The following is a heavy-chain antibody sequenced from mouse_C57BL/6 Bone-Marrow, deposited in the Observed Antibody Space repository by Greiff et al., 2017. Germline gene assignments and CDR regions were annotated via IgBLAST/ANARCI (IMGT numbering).Heavy chain of an antibody. V-gene: IGHV1-64*01. CDR3: ARPSYLYDY. CDR1: GYTFTSYW. D-gene: IGHD5-1*01. CDR2: IHPNSGST. J-gene: IGHJ2*01. Sequence: QVHVKQPGAELVKPGASVKLSCKASGYTFTSYWMHWVKQRPGQGLEWIGMIHPNSGSTNYNEKFKSKATLTVDKSSSTAYMQLSSLTSEDSAVYYCARPSYLYDYWGQGTTLTVSS.